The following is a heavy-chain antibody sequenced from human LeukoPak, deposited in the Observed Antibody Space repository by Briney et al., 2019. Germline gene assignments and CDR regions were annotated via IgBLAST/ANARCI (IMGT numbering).Heavy chain of an antibody. CDR3: ARNSTAVAGTGRYFDY. CDR2: ISSSSSYI. J-gene: IGHJ4*02. CDR1: GFTFSSYA. Sequence: GGSLRLSCAAPGFTFSSYAMSWVRQAPGKGLEWVSSISSSSSYIYYADSVKGRFTISRDNAKNSLYLQMNSLRAEDTAVYYCARNSTAVAGTGRYFDYWGQGTLVTVSS. D-gene: IGHD6-19*01. V-gene: IGHV3-21*01.